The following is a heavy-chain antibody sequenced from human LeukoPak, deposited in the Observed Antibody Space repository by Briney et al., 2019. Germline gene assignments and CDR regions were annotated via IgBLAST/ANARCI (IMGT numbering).Heavy chain of an antibody. CDR3: ARVPYGDYEYYFDY. D-gene: IGHD4-17*01. Sequence: KPGGSLRLSCAASGFTFSSYSMNWVRQAPGKGLEWVSSISSSSSYIYYADSVKGRFTISRDNAKNSLYLQMNSLRAEDTAVYYCARVPYGDYEYYFDYWGQGTLVTVSS. V-gene: IGHV3-21*01. CDR1: GFTFSSYS. CDR2: ISSSSSYI. J-gene: IGHJ4*02.